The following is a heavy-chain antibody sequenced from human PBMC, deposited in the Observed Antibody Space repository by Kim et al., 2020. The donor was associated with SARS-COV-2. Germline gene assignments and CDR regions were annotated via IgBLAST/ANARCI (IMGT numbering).Heavy chain of an antibody. CDR2: IWFEGSKK. Sequence: GGSLRLSCAASGFSLSHYGMHWVRQAPGKGLEWVAVIWFEGSKKYYADSVKGRFTISRDISKNTVYLEMNSLTAEDTAVFYCVRDDDTSSHYSRFDYWG. CDR1: GFSLSHYG. CDR3: VRDDDTSSHYSRFDY. J-gene: IGHJ4*01. D-gene: IGHD3-22*01. V-gene: IGHV3-33*01.